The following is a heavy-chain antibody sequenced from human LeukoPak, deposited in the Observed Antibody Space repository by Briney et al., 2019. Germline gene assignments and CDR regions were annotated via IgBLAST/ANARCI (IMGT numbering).Heavy chain of an antibody. CDR1: GYSISSGYY. CDR3: ARDGGGSTGWYKGLMID. J-gene: IGHJ4*02. D-gene: IGHD3-16*01. V-gene: IGHV4-38-2*02. Sequence: SETLSLTCTVSGYSISSGYYWGWIRQPPGKGLEWIGSIYHSGSTYYNPSLKSRVTISVDTSKNQFSLKLSSVTAADTAVYYCARDGGGSTGWYKGLMIDWGQGTLVTVSS. CDR2: IYHSGST.